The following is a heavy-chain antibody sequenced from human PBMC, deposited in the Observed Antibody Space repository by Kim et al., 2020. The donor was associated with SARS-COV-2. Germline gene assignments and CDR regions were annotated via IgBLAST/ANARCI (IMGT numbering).Heavy chain of an antibody. D-gene: IGHD3-10*01. V-gene: IGHV3-7*01. Sequence: DSVKCRFTISRDNAKNSVYLQMNSLRVEDTAVYYCARGGLLWFGESRYDYWGQGTLVTVSS. J-gene: IGHJ4*02. CDR3: ARGGLLWFGESRYDY.